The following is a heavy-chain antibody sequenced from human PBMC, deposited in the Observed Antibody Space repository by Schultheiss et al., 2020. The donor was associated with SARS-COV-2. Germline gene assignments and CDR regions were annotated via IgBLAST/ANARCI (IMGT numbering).Heavy chain of an antibody. V-gene: IGHV3-21*01. CDR3: ARGRGYSYGSHFDY. CDR2: ISSSSSYI. Sequence: GESLKISCAASGFTVSSNYMSWVRQAPGKGLEWVSSISSSSSYIYYADSVKGRFTISRDNAKNSLYLQMNSLRAEDTAVYYCARGRGYSYGSHFDYCGQGTLVTVSS. CDR1: GFTVSSNY. J-gene: IGHJ4*02. D-gene: IGHD5-18*01.